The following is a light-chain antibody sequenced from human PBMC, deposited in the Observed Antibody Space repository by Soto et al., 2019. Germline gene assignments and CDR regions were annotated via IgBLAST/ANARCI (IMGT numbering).Light chain of an antibody. CDR3: SSYAGSNPLE. CDR2: EVS. Sequence: QSALTQPPSASGSPGQSVTISCTGTSSDVGGYNYVSWYQQHPGKAPKLMIYEVSKRPSGVPDRFSGSKSGNTASLTVSGLQAEDEADYYCSSYAGSNPLEFGGGTQLTVL. J-gene: IGLJ2*01. CDR1: SSDVGGYNY. V-gene: IGLV2-8*01.